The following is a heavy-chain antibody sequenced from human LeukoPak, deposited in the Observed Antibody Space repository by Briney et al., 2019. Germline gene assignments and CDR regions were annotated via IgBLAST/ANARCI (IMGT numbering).Heavy chain of an antibody. CDR2: IRYDGSNK. J-gene: IGHJ4*02. Sequence: PGGSLRLSCAASGFTFSSYGMHWVRQAPGKGLEWVAFIRYDGSNKYYADSVKGRFTISRDNSKNTLYLQMNSLGAEDTAVYYCAKDAKRYCSGGSCYRNYFDYWGQGTLVTVSS. CDR3: AKDAKRYCSGGSCYRNYFDY. D-gene: IGHD2-15*01. CDR1: GFTFSSYG. V-gene: IGHV3-30*02.